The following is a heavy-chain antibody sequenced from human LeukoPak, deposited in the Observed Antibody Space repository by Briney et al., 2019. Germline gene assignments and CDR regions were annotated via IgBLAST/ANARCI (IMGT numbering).Heavy chain of an antibody. Sequence: GGSLRLSCAASGFTFSSYAMHWVRQAPGKGLEWVAVISYDGSNKYYADSVKGRFTISRDNSKNTLYLQMNSLRAEDTAVYYCARGSNYYGFAYYYYGMDVWGQGTTVTVSS. V-gene: IGHV3-30*04. CDR3: ARGSNYYGFAYYYYGMDV. CDR1: GFTFSSYA. J-gene: IGHJ6*02. D-gene: IGHD3-10*01. CDR2: ISYDGSNK.